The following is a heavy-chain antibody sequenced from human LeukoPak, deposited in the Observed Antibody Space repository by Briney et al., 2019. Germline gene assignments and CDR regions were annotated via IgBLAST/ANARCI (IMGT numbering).Heavy chain of an antibody. J-gene: IGHJ6*03. CDR3: AREGYSSGVIYYYYYMDV. Sequence: SGGSLRLSCAASGFTFSGYSMNWVRQAPGKGLEWVSSISSSSSYIYYVDSVKGRFTISRDNAKNSLYLQMNSLRAEDTAVYYCAREGYSSGVIYYYYYMDVWGKGTTVTVYS. CDR1: GFTFSGYS. CDR2: ISSSSSYI. D-gene: IGHD3-22*01. V-gene: IGHV3-21*01.